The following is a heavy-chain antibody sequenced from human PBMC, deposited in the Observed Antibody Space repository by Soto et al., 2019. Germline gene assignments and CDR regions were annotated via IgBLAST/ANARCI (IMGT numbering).Heavy chain of an antibody. CDR1: GFTFSSYG. CDR3: AKDIEYSSSFFDY. CDR2: ISYDGSNK. D-gene: IGHD6-6*01. Sequence: SLRLSCAASGFTFSSYGMHWVRQAPGKGLEWVAVISYDGSNKYYADSVKGRFTISRDNSKNTLYLQMNGLRAEDTAVYYCAKDIEYSSSFFDYWGQGTLVTVSS. J-gene: IGHJ4*02. V-gene: IGHV3-30*18.